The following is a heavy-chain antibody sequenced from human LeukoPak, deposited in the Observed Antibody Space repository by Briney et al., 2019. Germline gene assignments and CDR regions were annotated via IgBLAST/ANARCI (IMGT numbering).Heavy chain of an antibody. D-gene: IGHD7-27*01. J-gene: IGHJ4*02. Sequence: GGSLRLSCAASGFTFSSYAMNWVRQAPGKGLEWFSAISSTGGSTYYADSVKGRFTISRDNSKNMLYLQMNSLRAEDTAVYYCARGQLTGDDELFDYWGQGTLVTVSS. CDR2: ISSTGGST. CDR3: ARGQLTGDDELFDY. V-gene: IGHV3-23*01. CDR1: GFTFSSYA.